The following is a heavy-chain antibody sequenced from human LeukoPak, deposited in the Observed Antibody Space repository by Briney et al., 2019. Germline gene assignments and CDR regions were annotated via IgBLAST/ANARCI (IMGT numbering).Heavy chain of an antibody. J-gene: IGHJ4*02. CDR2: MSFDGSDQ. CDR1: GFSFSSCG. V-gene: IGHV3-30*03. CDR3: AREFQYYDSSGYYAY. Sequence: GGSLRLSCAASGFSFSSCGMHWVRQAPGKGLEWVALMSFDGSDQYYAASVQGRFTISRDTSKNTLYLQMNSLRAEDTAVYYCAREFQYYDSSGYYAYWGQGTLVTVSS. D-gene: IGHD3-22*01.